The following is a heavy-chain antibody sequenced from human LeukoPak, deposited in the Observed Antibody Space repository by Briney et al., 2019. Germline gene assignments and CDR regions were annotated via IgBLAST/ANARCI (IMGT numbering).Heavy chain of an antibody. Sequence: ASVKVSCKASGYIFTGYYMHWVRQAPGQGLEWMGWINPISGGTNYAQKFQGRVTMTRDTSISTAYMELSRLRSDDTAVYYCARLVVAAIDYWGQGTLVTVSS. CDR3: ARLVVAAIDY. V-gene: IGHV1-2*02. J-gene: IGHJ4*02. D-gene: IGHD2-15*01. CDR2: INPISGGT. CDR1: GYIFTGYY.